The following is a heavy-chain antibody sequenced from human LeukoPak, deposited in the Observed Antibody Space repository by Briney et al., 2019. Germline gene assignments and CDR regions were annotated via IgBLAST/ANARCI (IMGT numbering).Heavy chain of an antibody. Sequence: SETLSLTCTGLGGSIDRYDCSWIRQPPGKGLEWIGYIYYTGSTEYHPSLKSRVTISLDTSKNQFSLKLTSVTAANTAVYYCARVYQSAEYYFDYWGQGNLVSVSS. J-gene: IGHJ4*02. CDR2: IYYTGST. V-gene: IGHV4-59*01. D-gene: IGHD2-2*01. CDR3: ARVYQSAEYYFDY. CDR1: GGSIDRYD.